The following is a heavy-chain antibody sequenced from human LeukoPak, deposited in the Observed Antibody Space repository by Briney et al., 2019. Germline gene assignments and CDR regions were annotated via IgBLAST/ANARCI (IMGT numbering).Heavy chain of an antibody. Sequence: SETLSLTCTVSGVSISSHYWSWIRQPPGKGLEWIGYMFDSENTKDNPSLKSRITLSADTSKNQFSLRLSSVTAADTAVYYCATIKRGSIFGYFDFRGQGILVTVSS. J-gene: IGHJ4*02. D-gene: IGHD5-18*01. CDR3: ATIKRGSIFGYFDF. CDR2: MFDSENT. CDR1: GVSISSHY. V-gene: IGHV4-59*11.